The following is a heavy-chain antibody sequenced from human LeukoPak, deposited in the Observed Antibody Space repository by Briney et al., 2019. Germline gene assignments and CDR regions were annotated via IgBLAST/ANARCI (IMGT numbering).Heavy chain of an antibody. CDR1: GFTFAKFA. CDR2: ISGSGIVT. Sequence: PGGSLRLSCAISGFTFAKFAMSWVRQAPGKGLEWVSTISGSGIVTYYADSVKGRFTISRDNAKNSLYLQMNSLRAEDTAVYYCARGDTSGYYYRFFDYWGQGTLVTVSS. V-gene: IGHV3-23*01. J-gene: IGHJ4*02. CDR3: ARGDTSGYYYRFFDY. D-gene: IGHD3-22*01.